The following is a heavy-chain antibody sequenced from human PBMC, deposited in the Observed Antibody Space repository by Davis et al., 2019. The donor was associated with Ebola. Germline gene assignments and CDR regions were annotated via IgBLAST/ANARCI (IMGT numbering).Heavy chain of an antibody. Sequence: SETLSLTCAVYGGSFSGYYWSWIRQAPGKGLEWIGEIDHSGSTNYNPSLKSRLTISVDTSKNQFSLKVSSVTAADTAVYYCARVALIAAAGTGKDFDYWGQGTLVTVSS. CDR2: IDHSGST. CDR1: GGSFSGYY. J-gene: IGHJ4*02. D-gene: IGHD6-13*01. CDR3: ARVALIAAAGTGKDFDY. V-gene: IGHV4-34*01.